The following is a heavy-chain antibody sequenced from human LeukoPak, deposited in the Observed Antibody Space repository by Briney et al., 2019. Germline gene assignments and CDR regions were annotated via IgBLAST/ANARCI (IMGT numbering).Heavy chain of an antibody. CDR1: GFTFSSYA. J-gene: IGHJ4*02. D-gene: IGHD3-9*01. Sequence: GGSLRLSCAASGFTFSSYAMHWVRQAPGKGLEWVAVISYDGSNKYYADSVKGRFTISRDNSKNTLYLQMSSLRAEDTAVYYCARDRSPQHYDILTGYGYWGQGTLVTVSS. V-gene: IGHV3-30*04. CDR3: ARDRSPQHYDILTGYGY. CDR2: ISYDGSNK.